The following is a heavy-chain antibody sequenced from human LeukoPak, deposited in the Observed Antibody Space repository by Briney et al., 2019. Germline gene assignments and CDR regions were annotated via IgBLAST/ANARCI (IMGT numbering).Heavy chain of an antibody. Sequence: SQTLSLTCTVSGGSISSIDHYWSWVRQPPGKGLEWIVYIYYSGSTYYNPSLASRVTISVDTSKNQFSVRLSSVTAADTAMYYCARFSQDCSSTSCYRFDYWGQGTLVTVSS. V-gene: IGHV4-30-4*08. CDR1: GGSISSIDHY. CDR2: IYYSGST. J-gene: IGHJ4*02. D-gene: IGHD2-2*02. CDR3: ARFSQDCSSTSCYRFDY.